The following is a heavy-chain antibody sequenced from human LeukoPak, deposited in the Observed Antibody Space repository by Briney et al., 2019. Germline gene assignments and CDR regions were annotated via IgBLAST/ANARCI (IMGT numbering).Heavy chain of an antibody. V-gene: IGHV3-30*18. CDR1: GFTFSSYG. J-gene: IGHJ4*02. D-gene: IGHD7-27*01. Sequence: PGGSLRLSCAASGFTFSSYGMHWVRQAPGKGLEWVAVISYDGSNKYYVDSVKGRFTISRDNSKNTLYLQMNSLRAEDTAVYYCAEDLLGISYNLDYWGQGTLVTVSS. CDR3: AEDLLGISYNLDY. CDR2: ISYDGSNK.